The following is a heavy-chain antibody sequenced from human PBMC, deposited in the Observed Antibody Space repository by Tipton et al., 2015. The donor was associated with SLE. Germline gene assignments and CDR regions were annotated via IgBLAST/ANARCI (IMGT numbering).Heavy chain of an antibody. V-gene: IGHV4-59*11. CDR2: IYYSGST. CDR1: GGSISSHY. CDR3: ARVPSGGDRGDY. J-gene: IGHJ4*02. D-gene: IGHD4-17*01. Sequence: TLSLTCTVSGGSISSHYWSWIRQPPGKGLEWIGYIYYSGSTNYNPSLKSRVTISVDTSKNQFSLKLSSVTAADTAVYYCARVPSGGDRGDYWGQGTLVTVSS.